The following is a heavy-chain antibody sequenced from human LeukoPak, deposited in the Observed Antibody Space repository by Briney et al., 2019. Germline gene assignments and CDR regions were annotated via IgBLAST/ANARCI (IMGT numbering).Heavy chain of an antibody. J-gene: IGHJ4*02. CDR2: ISHTGST. D-gene: IGHD5-18*01. Sequence: SETLSLTCTVSGDSISSSNWWNWVRLPPGKGLDWIGEISHTGSTKYSPSLKDRVTISKDNSKNQFSLKLNSVTAADTAVYYCARGNTGMADFDYWGQGTLVTVSS. CDR3: ARGNTGMADFDY. CDR1: GDSISSSNW. V-gene: IGHV4-4*02.